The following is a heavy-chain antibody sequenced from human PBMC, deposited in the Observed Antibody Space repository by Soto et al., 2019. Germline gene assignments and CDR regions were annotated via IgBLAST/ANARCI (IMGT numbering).Heavy chain of an antibody. CDR3: ARARPDIVQMVGETPGYYGMGV. CDR1: GFTLSGYY. V-gene: IGHV3-11*01. J-gene: IGHJ6*04. CDR2: VSGRGATT. Sequence: QVHLVESGGGLVKPGGSLRLSCKGSGFTLSGYYMSWIRQAPGKGLEWVSYVSGRGATTYYADSVKGRFTISRDNAKNSLYLHLNNLRVADTDVYYWARARPDIVQMVGETPGYYGMGVWGTGTTVTVSS. D-gene: IGHD2-8*01.